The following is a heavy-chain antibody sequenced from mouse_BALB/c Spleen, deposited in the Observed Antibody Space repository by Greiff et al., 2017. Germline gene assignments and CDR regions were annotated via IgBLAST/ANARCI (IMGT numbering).Heavy chain of an antibody. V-gene: IGHV5-12-1*01. J-gene: IGHJ1*01. CDR2: ISSGGGST. CDR3: ARHGWYFDV. CDR1: GFAFSSYD. Sequence: EVKRVESGGGLVKPGGSLKHSCAASGFAFSSYDMSWGSPTPEKRLEWVAYISSGGGSTYYPDTVKGRFTISRDNAKNTLYLQMSSLKSEDTAMYYCARHGWYFDVWGAGTTVTVSS.